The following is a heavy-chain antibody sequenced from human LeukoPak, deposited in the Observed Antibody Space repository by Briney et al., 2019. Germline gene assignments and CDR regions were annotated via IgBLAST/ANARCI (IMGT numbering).Heavy chain of an antibody. CDR2: INSDGSST. V-gene: IGHV3-74*01. CDR1: GFTFSSYW. Sequence: QSGGSLRLSCAASGFTFSSYWMHWVRQAPGKGLVWVSRINSDGSSTSYADSAKGRFTISRDNAKNTLYLQMNSLRAEDTAVYYCARDTYYDFWLDPWGQGTLVTVSS. J-gene: IGHJ5*02. D-gene: IGHD3-3*01. CDR3: ARDTYYDFWLDP.